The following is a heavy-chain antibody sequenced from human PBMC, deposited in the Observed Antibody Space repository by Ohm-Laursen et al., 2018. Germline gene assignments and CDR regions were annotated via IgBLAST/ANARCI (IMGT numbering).Heavy chain of an antibody. J-gene: IGHJ4*02. CDR3: ARDLGLVGTNWGYYFNC. CDR1: GYTLTSHY. CDR2: INPSGGST. V-gene: IGHV1-46*01. D-gene: IGHD7-27*01. Sequence: GSSVKVSCKASGYTLTSHYIHWVRQAPGQGLEWMGIINPSGGSTKYAQKFQGRVTMTRDTSTSTVYMEMSSLRSEDTAVYYCARDLGLVGTNWGYYFNCWGQGTLVTVSS.